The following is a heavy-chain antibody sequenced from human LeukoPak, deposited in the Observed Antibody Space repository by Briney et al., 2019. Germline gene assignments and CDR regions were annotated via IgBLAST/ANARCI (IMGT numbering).Heavy chain of an antibody. CDR2: MNPNSGRT. Sequence: ASVKVSCKASGYTLTSYDINWVRQATGQGLEWMGWMNPNSGRTGYAQNFQGRITITRNTSISTAYMELSSLRSEDTAVYYCTRETSSRYFDYWGQGTLATVSS. CDR1: GYTLTSYD. V-gene: IGHV1-8*01. CDR3: TRETSSRYFDY. J-gene: IGHJ4*02.